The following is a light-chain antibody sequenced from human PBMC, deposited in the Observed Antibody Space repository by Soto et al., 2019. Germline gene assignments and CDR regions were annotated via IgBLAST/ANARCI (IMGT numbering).Light chain of an antibody. CDR1: QSISSY. CDR3: QQTYSTFPFT. CDR2: GAS. Sequence: DIQMTQSPSSLSASVGDRVTITCRASQSISSYLNWYQLRPGEAPKLLIYGASTLQTGVPSRFSGGGSGTDFTLTISSLQPEDFATYYCQQTYSTFPFTFGQGTKLEIQ. V-gene: IGKV1-39*01. J-gene: IGKJ2*01.